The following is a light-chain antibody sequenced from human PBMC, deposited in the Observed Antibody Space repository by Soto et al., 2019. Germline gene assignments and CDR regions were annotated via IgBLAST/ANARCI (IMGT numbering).Light chain of an antibody. V-gene: IGKV1-5*01. CDR1: QSVSNW. J-gene: IGKJ1*01. Sequence: DIQMTQSPSSLSASVGDRVTITCRARQSVSNWLAWYQQKPGKAPKVLIYDVSSLESGVPSRFSGSGSGTEFILTISSLQPDDFATYYCQQYDSYSWTFGQGTKVDIK. CDR3: QQYDSYSWT. CDR2: DVS.